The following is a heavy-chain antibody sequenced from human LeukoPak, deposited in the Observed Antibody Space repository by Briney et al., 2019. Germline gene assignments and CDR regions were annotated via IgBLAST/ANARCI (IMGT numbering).Heavy chain of an antibody. CDR2: IYTIGST. J-gene: IGHJ3*02. D-gene: IGHD2/OR15-2a*01. V-gene: IGHV4-4*07. CDR1: GGSLSRYD. Sequence: PSETLSLTCTVSGGSLSRYDWSWVRQPAGKGLEWIGRIYTIGSTTYNPSLKPRVTMSVDTSKNQFSLKLSSVTAADTAVYYCARGTGTTDAFDIWGQGTMVSVSS. CDR3: ARGTGTTDAFDI.